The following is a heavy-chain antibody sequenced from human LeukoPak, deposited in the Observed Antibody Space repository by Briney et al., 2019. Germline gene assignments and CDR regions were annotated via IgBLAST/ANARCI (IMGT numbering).Heavy chain of an antibody. Sequence: GGSLRLSCVASGFTFSSYAMNWVRQAPGKGLEWVSLISGSGDNTHYAGSVKGRLTISRDNSKNTLYLQMNSLRTEDTAMYYCATGGGLATEIDYWGQGTLVTVSS. CDR1: GFTFSSYA. J-gene: IGHJ4*02. D-gene: IGHD3-16*01. V-gene: IGHV3-23*01. CDR2: ISGSGDNT. CDR3: ATGGGLATEIDY.